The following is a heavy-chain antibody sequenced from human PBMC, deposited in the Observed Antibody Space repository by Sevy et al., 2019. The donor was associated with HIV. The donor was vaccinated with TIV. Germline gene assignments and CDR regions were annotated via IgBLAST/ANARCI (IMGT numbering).Heavy chain of an antibody. Sequence: GGYLRLSCAASGFTFSTYTMNWVRQAPGKGLQWVSSISSSSNYIYYADSVKGRFTISRDNSKNTVFLQMNSLRAEDTAIYYCAGGRYDSSGSFDAFDIWGQGTMVTVSS. D-gene: IGHD3-22*01. CDR3: AGGRYDSSGSFDAFDI. CDR2: ISSSSNYI. V-gene: IGHV3-21*04. J-gene: IGHJ3*02. CDR1: GFTFSTYT.